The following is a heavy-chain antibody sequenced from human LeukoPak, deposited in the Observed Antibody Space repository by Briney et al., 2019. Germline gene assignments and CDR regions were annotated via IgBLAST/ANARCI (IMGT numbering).Heavy chain of an antibody. CDR2: IRYDGSNK. V-gene: IGHV3-30*02. D-gene: IGHD3-22*01. CDR1: GFTFSSYG. J-gene: IGHJ4*02. Sequence: PGGSLRLSCAASGFTFSSYGMHWVRQAPGKGLEWVAFIRYDGSNKCYADSVKGRFTISRDNSKNTLYLQMNSLRAEDTAVYYCARGRVDYYDSSGYPSDYFDYWGQGTLVTVSS. CDR3: ARGRVDYYDSSGYPSDYFDY.